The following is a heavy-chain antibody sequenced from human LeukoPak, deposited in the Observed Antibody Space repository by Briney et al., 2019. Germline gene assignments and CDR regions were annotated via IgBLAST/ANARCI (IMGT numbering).Heavy chain of an antibody. Sequence: ASVKVSCKASSYTFTSYGISWVRQAPGQGLEWRGWISVYNGNTNYAQKLQGRVTMTTDTSTSTAYMELRSLRSDDTAVYYCARVVARPHYYYYMDVWGKGTTVTVSS. J-gene: IGHJ6*03. D-gene: IGHD2-15*01. CDR2: ISVYNGNT. CDR1: SYTFTSYG. CDR3: ARVVARPHYYYYMDV. V-gene: IGHV1-18*01.